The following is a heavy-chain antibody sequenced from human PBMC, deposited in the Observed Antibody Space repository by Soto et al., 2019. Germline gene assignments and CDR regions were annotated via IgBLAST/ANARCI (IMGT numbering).Heavy chain of an antibody. CDR2: IIPILGIA. D-gene: IGHD1-1*01. J-gene: IGHJ4*02. CDR1: GGTFRSYT. V-gene: IGHV1-69*02. CDR3: ARVGTTGTTGIVDY. Sequence: QVQLVQSGAEVKKPGSSVKVSCKASGGTFRSYTISWVRQAPGQGLEWMGRIIPILGIANYAQKFQGRVTITADKSTSTAYMELSSLRSEDTAVYYCARVGTTGTTGIVDYWGQGTLVTVSS.